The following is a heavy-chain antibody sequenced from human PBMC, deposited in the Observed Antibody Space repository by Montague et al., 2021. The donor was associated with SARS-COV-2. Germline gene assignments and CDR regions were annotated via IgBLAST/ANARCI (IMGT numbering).Heavy chain of an antibody. D-gene: IGHD6-13*01. CDR2: IKQDGSEK. Sequence: SLRLSCAASGFTFSSYWMSWVRQAPGKGLEWVANIKQDGSEKYYXDSVKGRFTISRDNAKNSLYLQMNSLRAEDTAVYYCARVPSSSWYFDYWGQGTLVTVSS. CDR3: ARVPSSSWYFDY. V-gene: IGHV3-7*01. CDR1: GFTFSSYW. J-gene: IGHJ4*02.